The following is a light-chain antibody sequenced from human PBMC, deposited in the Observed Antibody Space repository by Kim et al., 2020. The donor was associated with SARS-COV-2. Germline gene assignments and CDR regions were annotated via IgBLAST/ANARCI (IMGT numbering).Light chain of an antibody. J-gene: IGLJ2*01. CDR2: EDS. Sequence: SVSPEQTASITCSGDKLGDKYACWYQQKPGQSPVQVIYEDSKRHSGIPGRFSGSNSGNTATLTISGTQAMDEADYYCQAWDSSTVVFGGGTQLTVL. CDR3: QAWDSSTVV. V-gene: IGLV3-1*01. CDR1: KLGDKY.